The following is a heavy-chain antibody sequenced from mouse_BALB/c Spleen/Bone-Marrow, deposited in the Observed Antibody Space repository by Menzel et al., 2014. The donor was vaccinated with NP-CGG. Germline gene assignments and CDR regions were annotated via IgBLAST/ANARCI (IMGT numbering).Heavy chain of an antibody. Sequence: EVQLQQSGAELVKPGASVKLSCIASGFNIKDTDMHWVKRRPEQGMEWIGRIDPANDNTKYDPKSQGKATITADTSSNTVYLQLSTLASEGTAVYYCAITPSAMDYWGQGTSVTGSS. J-gene: IGHJ4*01. D-gene: IGHD2-4*01. CDR1: GFNIKDTD. CDR3: AITPSAMDY. CDR2: IDPANDNT. V-gene: IGHV14-3*02.